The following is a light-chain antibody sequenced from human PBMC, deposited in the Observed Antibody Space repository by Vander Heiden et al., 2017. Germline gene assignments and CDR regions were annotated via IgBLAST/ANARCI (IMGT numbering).Light chain of an antibody. V-gene: IGLV4-69*01. J-gene: IGLJ2*01. CDR3: QTWGTGYVV. Sequence: QVVLTQSPSASASLGASVKLTCTLCSGHISYDIAWHQQQPEKGPRYLMMLKSDGSHNKGDGIPDRFSGSSSGAARYLTISSLQSEDEAYYYCQTWGTGYVVFGGGTKLTVL. CDR2: LKSDGSH. CDR1: SGHISYD.